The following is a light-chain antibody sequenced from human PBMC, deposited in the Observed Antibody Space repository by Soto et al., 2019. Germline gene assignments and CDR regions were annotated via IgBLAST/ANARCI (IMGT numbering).Light chain of an antibody. J-gene: IGKJ1*01. V-gene: IGKV1-5*03. CDR2: ATS. Sequence: DIQMTQSPSTLSASVGDRVTITCRASQTLNDWLACYQHKPGQGPKPLIYATSKLETVVPPRFSGSGSGTEFSLTINGLQPDESAPYFCHQYKYYWTFGQGTKVEVK. CDR1: QTLNDW. CDR3: HQYKYYWT.